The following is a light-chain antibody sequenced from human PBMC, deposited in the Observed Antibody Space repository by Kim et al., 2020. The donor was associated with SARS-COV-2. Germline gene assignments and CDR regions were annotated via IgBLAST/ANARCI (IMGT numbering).Light chain of an antibody. CDR2: DAS. V-gene: IGKV1-33*01. J-gene: IGKJ3*01. CDR1: HDINNF. Sequence: DIQMTQSPSSLSASVGDRVTITCQADHDINNFLNWYQQKPGKAPKLLIYDASNLQTGVPSRFSGSGSGTQFTFVINNLQPEDIGTYYCQQFDNLPRFTFGPGTKVDIK. CDR3: QQFDNLPRFT.